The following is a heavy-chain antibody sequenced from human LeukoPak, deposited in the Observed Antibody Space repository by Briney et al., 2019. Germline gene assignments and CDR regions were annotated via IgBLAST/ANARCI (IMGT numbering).Heavy chain of an antibody. V-gene: IGHV3-30-3*01. D-gene: IGHD3-10*01. Sequence: GGSLRLSCEASGFTFSRHTIHWVRQAPGKGLEWVAVISHDANNKYYADSVKGRFTISRDNSRNTLYVQMNSLKREDTALYYCVRDGGEWELFGDYWGQGTLVTVSS. J-gene: IGHJ4*02. CDR3: VRDGGEWELFGDY. CDR1: GFTFSRHT. CDR2: ISHDANNK.